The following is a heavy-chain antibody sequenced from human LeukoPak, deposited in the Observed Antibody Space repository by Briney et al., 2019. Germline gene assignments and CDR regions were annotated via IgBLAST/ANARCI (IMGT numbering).Heavy chain of an antibody. Sequence: GSLRLSCAASGFTFSSYAMSWVRQAPGKGLEWVSAISGSGGSTYYADSVKGRFTISRDNSKNTLYLQMNSLRAEDTAVYYCAKDFAHSTMVRGVIINEPHLVVDVWGKGTTVTVSS. CDR3: AKDFAHSTMVRGVIINEPHLVVDV. V-gene: IGHV3-23*01. D-gene: IGHD3-10*01. CDR2: ISGSGGST. J-gene: IGHJ6*04. CDR1: GFTFSSYA.